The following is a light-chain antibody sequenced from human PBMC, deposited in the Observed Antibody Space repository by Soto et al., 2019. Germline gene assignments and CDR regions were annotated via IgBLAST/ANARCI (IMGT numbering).Light chain of an antibody. Sequence: QSALTQPASVSGSPGQSITISCTGTSSDVGNYNLVSWYQHHPGKAPKLMIYEGSKRPSGVSNRFSGSKSGNTASLTISGLQAEDEADYYCCSYAGSSTFVFGTGTKVTVL. J-gene: IGLJ1*01. CDR2: EGS. CDR3: CSYAGSSTFV. V-gene: IGLV2-23*01. CDR1: SSDVGNYNL.